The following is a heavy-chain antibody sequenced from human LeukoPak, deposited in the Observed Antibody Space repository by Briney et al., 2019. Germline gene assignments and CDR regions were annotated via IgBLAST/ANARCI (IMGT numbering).Heavy chain of an antibody. V-gene: IGHV3-74*01. CDR2: INSDGSSI. Sequence: GGSLRLSCAASGFTFSSHWMHWVRQAPGKGLVWVSRINSDGSSISYADSVKGRFTISRDNSKNTLYLQMNSLRAEDTAVYYCAREGYYDFWSGSPLRVSYFDYWGQGTLVTVSS. CDR1: GFTFSSHW. D-gene: IGHD3-3*01. CDR3: AREGYYDFWSGSPLRVSYFDY. J-gene: IGHJ4*02.